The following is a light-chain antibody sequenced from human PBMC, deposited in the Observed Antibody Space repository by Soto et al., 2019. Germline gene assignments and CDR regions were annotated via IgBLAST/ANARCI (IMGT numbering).Light chain of an antibody. J-gene: IGLJ1*01. CDR3: AAWDDSLNGYV. CDR1: SSNIGSNT. V-gene: IGLV1-44*01. Sequence: QSVLTQPPSVSAAPGQRVTISCSGSSSNIGSNTVNWFQQVPGTAPKLLIYTNNQRPSGVPDRFSGSKSGTSASLAISGLQSQDEADYYCAAWDDSLNGYVFGAGTKV. CDR2: TNN.